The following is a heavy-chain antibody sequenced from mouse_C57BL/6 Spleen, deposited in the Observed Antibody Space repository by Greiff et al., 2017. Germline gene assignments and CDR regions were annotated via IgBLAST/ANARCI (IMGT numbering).Heavy chain of an antibody. Sequence: VKLVESGAELVKPGASVKLSCKASGYTFTEYTIHWVKQRSGQGLEWIGWFYPGSGSIKYNEKFKDKATLTADKSSSTVYMELSRLTSEDSAVYFCARHEEEDGYFHYFDYWGQGTTLTVSS. V-gene: IGHV1-62-2*01. J-gene: IGHJ2*01. CDR3: ARHEEEDGYFHYFDY. CDR1: GYTFTEYT. D-gene: IGHD2-3*01. CDR2: FYPGSGSI.